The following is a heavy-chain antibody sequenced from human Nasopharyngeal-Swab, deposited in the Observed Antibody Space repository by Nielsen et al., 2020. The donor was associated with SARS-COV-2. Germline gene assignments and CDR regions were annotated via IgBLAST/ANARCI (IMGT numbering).Heavy chain of an antibody. D-gene: IGHD6-13*01. CDR2: INPSGGST. CDR3: ATGSGKSIAAANYGMDV. CDR1: GYTFTSYY. V-gene: IGHV1-46*01. J-gene: IGHJ6*02. Sequence: ASVKVSCKASGYTFTSYYMHWVRQAPGQGLEGMGIINPSGGSTSNAQKFQGRVTMTTDTSTSTAYMELRSLRYDDTAVYYCATGSGKSIAAANYGMDVWGQGTPVTVSS.